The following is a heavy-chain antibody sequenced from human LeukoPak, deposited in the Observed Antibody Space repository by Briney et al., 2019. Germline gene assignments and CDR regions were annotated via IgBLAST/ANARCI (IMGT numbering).Heavy chain of an antibody. J-gene: IGHJ5*02. Sequence: SETLSLTCTVPGGSISSGGYYWSWIRQHPGKGLEWIGYIYYSGSTYYNPSLKSRVTISVDTSKNQFSLKLSSVTAADTAVYYCARDRSSSWSNPWCDPWGQGTLVTVSS. CDR1: GGSISSGGYY. CDR2: IYYSGST. D-gene: IGHD6-13*01. CDR3: ARDRSSSWSNPWCDP. V-gene: IGHV4-31*03.